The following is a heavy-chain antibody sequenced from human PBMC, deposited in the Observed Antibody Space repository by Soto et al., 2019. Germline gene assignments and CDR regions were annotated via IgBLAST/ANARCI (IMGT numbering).Heavy chain of an antibody. J-gene: IGHJ5*02. V-gene: IGHV4-4*02. CDR3: ARVGATPRNWFNP. CDR1: AGSISSSKW. D-gene: IGHD1-26*01. CDR2: IYHSGSI. Sequence: SDTLSLTCAVSAGSISSSKWWSWVRQPPSKGLEWIGEIYHSGSINYNPSLKSRVTISVDKSKNQFSLKLSSVTAADTAVYYCARVGATPRNWFNPWGQGILVTVSS.